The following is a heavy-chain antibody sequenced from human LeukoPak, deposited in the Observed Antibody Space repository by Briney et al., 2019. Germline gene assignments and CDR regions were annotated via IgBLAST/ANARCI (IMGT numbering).Heavy chain of an antibody. CDR1: GYTFSTYG. D-gene: IGHD7-27*01. J-gene: IGHJ4*02. CDR3: ARDPELGLLTWGGAPPFDF. V-gene: IGHV1-18*01. Sequence: ASLKVSCKTSGYTFSTYGISWLQLAPTQGLEWMGWVSGYNGHANYGQKFQGRVTMTTDTSTDTAYLEMTGLTSDDTAVYYCARDPELGLLTWGGAPPFDFWGQGAPIAVSS. CDR2: VSGYNGHA.